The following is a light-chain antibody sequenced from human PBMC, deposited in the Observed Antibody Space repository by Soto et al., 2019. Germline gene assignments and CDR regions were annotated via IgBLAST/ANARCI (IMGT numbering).Light chain of an antibody. CDR3: QQYNNRLT. CDR2: GAS. CDR1: QSVSSN. V-gene: IGKV3-15*01. Sequence: EIVMTQSPATLSVSPGERATLSCRASQSVSSNLAWYQQKPGQAPRLLIYGASTRATGIPARFSGSGSGTEFTLTISSLQSEDFAVYHCQQYNNRLTFGGGTKV. J-gene: IGKJ4*01.